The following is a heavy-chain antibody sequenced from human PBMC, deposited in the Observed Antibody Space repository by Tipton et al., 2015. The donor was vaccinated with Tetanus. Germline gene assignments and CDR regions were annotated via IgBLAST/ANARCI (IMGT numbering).Heavy chain of an antibody. CDR3: AKDTGVTPHYGMDV. CDR2: ISWNSGSI. J-gene: IGHJ6*02. Sequence: SLRLSCAASGFMFTRYPMHWVRQAPGKGLEWVSGISWNSGSIGYADSVKGRFTISRDNAKNSLYLQMNSLRAEDTALYYCAKDTGVTPHYGMDVWGQGTTVTVSS. V-gene: IGHV3-9*01. D-gene: IGHD2-21*02. CDR1: GFMFTRYP.